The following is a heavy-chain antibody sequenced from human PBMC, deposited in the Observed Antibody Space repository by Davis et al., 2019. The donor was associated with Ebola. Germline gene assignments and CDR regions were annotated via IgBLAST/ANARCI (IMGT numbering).Heavy chain of an antibody. CDR2: IYYSGST. CDR1: GGSISSSSYY. Sequence: SETLSLTCTVSGGSISSSSYYWGWIRQPPGKGLEWIGSIYYSGSTYYNPSLKSRVTISVDTSKNQFSLKLSSVTAADTAVYYCARSGYSLNPLKQTNWFDPWGQGTLVTVSS. D-gene: IGHD5-18*01. V-gene: IGHV4-39*01. J-gene: IGHJ5*02. CDR3: ARSGYSLNPLKQTNWFDP.